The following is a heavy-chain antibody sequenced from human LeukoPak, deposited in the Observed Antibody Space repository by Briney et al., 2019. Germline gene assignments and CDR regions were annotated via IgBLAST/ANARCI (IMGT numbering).Heavy chain of an antibody. CDR2: LSGSGGTT. V-gene: IGHV3-23*01. CDR3: ARDQGSYGYIDY. Sequence: GGSLRLSCAASGFTFSSYGMSWVRQAPGKGLEWVSALSGSGGTTYYADSVKGRFTISRDNAKNSLYLQMNSLRAEDTAVYYCARDQGSYGYIDYWGQGTLVTVSS. J-gene: IGHJ4*02. CDR1: GFTFSSYG. D-gene: IGHD5-18*01.